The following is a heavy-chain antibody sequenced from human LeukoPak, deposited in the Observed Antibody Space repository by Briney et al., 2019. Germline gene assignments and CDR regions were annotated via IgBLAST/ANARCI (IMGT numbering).Heavy chain of an antibody. CDR3: ARDREGRGVLYSYYYYMDV. CDR1: GFSFSSYA. J-gene: IGHJ6*03. Sequence: GGSLRLSCAASGFSFSSYAMSWVRQTPGKGLEWVANIKQDGSEKYYVDSVKGRFTISRDNAKNSLYLQMNSLRAEDTAVYYCARDREGRGVLYSYYYYMDVWGKGTTVTISS. D-gene: IGHD3-10*01. V-gene: IGHV3-7*01. CDR2: IKQDGSEK.